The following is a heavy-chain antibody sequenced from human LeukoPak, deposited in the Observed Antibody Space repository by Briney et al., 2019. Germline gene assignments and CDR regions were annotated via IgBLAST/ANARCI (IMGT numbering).Heavy chain of an antibody. V-gene: IGHV3-7*03. Sequence: GGSLRLSCAASGFTFSSYWMSWVRQAPGKGLEWVPNIKQDGSEKYYVDSVKGRFTISRDNAKNSLYLQMNSLRAEDTAVYYCARVVGLRYFDWLPHFDYWGQGTLVTVSS. D-gene: IGHD3-9*01. CDR1: GFTFSSYW. J-gene: IGHJ4*02. CDR2: IKQDGSEK. CDR3: ARVVGLRYFDWLPHFDY.